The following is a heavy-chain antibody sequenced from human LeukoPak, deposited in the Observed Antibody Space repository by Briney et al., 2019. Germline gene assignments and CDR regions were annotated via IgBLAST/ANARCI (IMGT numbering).Heavy chain of an antibody. J-gene: IGHJ4*02. Sequence: SVKVSCKASGGTFSSYAISWVRQAPGQGLEWMGGIIPIFGTANYAQKFQGRVTITTDECTSTAYMELSSLRSEDTAVYYCARDPPVEMATIGDYWGQGTLVTVSS. CDR2: IIPIFGTA. V-gene: IGHV1-69*05. D-gene: IGHD5-24*01. CDR3: ARDPPVEMATIGDY. CDR1: GGTFSSYA.